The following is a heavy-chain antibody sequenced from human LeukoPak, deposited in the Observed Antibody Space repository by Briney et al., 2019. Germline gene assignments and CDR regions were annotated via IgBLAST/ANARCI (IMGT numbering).Heavy chain of an antibody. CDR1: GCSISSGSYY. V-gene: IGHV4-61*02. CDR2: IYTSGST. Sequence: SQTLSLTCTVSGCSISSGSYYWSWLRQPAGKGLEWIGRIYTSGSTNYNPSLKSRVTISVDTSKNQFSLKLSSVTAADTAVYYCARGGDYGDYEGYWGQGTLVTVSP. D-gene: IGHD4-17*01. CDR3: ARGGDYGDYEGY. J-gene: IGHJ4*02.